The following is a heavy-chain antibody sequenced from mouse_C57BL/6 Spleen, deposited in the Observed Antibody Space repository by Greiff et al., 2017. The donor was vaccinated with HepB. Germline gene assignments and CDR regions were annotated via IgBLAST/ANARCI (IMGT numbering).Heavy chain of an antibody. Sequence: VQLQQSGAELVKPGASVKISCKASGYAFSSYWMNWVKLRPGKGLEWIGQIYPGDGDTNYNGKFKGKATLTADKSSSTAYMQLSSLTSEDSAVYVGARGAGSKGYYYAMDYWGQGTSVTVSS. J-gene: IGHJ4*01. D-gene: IGHD2-5*01. CDR2: IYPGDGDT. V-gene: IGHV1-80*01. CDR1: GYAFSSYW. CDR3: ARGAGSKGYYYAMDY.